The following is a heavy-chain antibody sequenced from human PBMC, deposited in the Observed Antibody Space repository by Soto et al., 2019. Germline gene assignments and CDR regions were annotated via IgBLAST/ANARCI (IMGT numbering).Heavy chain of an antibody. CDR3: ARSHIQTMTFGGVIGGYGMDV. V-gene: IGHV1-18*01. D-gene: IGHD3-16*02. J-gene: IGHJ6*02. CDR1: GYTFTSYG. CDR2: ISAYNGNT. Sequence: QVQLVQSGAAVKNPGASVMVSCKASGYTFTSYGISWVRQAPGQGLGWMGWISAYNGNTNYAQKLQGRFTMTTDTSTCTAYMELGSLRSDDTSVYYCARSHIQTMTFGGVIGGYGMDVWGQWTKVTVS.